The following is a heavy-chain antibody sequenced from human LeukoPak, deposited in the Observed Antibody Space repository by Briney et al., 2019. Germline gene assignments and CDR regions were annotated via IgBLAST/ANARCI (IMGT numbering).Heavy chain of an antibody. CDR1: GFTFRSYA. Sequence: PGGSLRLSCAASGFTFRSYAMSSVRQAPGKGLEWVSAISGSGDTTYYADSVKGRFTISRDNSKNTLYLQMNSLRPEDTAVYYCAKVGARGCSSSTCFIYWGQGTLVTVSS. J-gene: IGHJ4*02. CDR3: AKVGARGCSSSTCFIY. V-gene: IGHV3-23*01. CDR2: ISGSGDTT. D-gene: IGHD2-2*01.